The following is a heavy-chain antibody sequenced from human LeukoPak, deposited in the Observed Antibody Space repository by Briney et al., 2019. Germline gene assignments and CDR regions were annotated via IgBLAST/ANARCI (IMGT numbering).Heavy chain of an antibody. D-gene: IGHD3-10*01. CDR2: IKQDGSEK. CDR3: ARVSHYYGSGSYPLYYYYGMDV. Sequence: GGSLRLSCAASGFTFSSYWMSWVRQAPGKGLEWEANIKQDGSEKYYVDSVKGRFTISRDNAKNSLYLQMNSLRAEDTAVYYCARVSHYYGSGSYPLYYYYGMDVWGQGTTVTVSS. CDR1: GFTFSSYW. V-gene: IGHV3-7*01. J-gene: IGHJ6*02.